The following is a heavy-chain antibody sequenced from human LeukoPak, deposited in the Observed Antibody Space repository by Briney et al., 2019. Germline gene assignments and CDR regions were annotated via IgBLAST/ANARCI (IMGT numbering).Heavy chain of an antibody. CDR3: VRSEKRYYYDSSGYYYPDY. J-gene: IGHJ4*02. CDR1: GYIFPNYW. D-gene: IGHD3-22*01. V-gene: IGHV5-51*01. CDR2: IYPGDSDT. Sequence: GESLKISCKGSGYIFPNYWIGWVRQVPGQVLEWMAIIYPGDSDTRYSPSFQGQVTISADKSISTAYLQWSSLKASDTAMYYCVRSEKRYYYDSSGYYYPDYWGQGTLVTVSS.